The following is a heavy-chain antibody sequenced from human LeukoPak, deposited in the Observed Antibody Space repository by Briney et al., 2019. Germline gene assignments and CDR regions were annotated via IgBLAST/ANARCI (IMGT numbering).Heavy chain of an antibody. D-gene: IGHD2-21*02. Sequence: SLRLSCAASGFTFDDYAMHWLPQAPGKGLKGVSGISWNSGGIGYADSVKGRFTISRDNAKNSLYLQMNSLRAEDTALYYCAKGRGVTRYFDLWGRGTLVTVSS. V-gene: IGHV3-9*01. J-gene: IGHJ2*01. CDR1: GFTFDDYA. CDR3: AKGRGVTRYFDL. CDR2: ISWNSGGI.